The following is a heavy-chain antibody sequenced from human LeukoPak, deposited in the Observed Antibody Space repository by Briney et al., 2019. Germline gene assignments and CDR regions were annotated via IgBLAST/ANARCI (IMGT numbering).Heavy chain of an antibody. J-gene: IGHJ4*02. D-gene: IGHD6-19*01. Sequence: PSETLSLTCIVSGGSISSLNLWSWLRQPPGKGLEWIGEMYLGGTTNFNPSLKSRVTILIDKSKNQLSLQLTSVTAADTAVYYCAGLEGPYSTDWFYFFDYWGQGALVTVSS. CDR3: AGLEGPYSTDWFYFFDY. V-gene: IGHV4-4*02. CDR1: GGSISSLNL. CDR2: MYLGGTT.